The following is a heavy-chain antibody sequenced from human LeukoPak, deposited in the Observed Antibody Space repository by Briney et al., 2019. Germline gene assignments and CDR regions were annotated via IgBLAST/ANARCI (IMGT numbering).Heavy chain of an antibody. CDR1: GGSISSYY. CDR3: ARVTYYYDSCGYHPYYFDY. V-gene: IGHV4-59*01. D-gene: IGHD3-22*01. Sequence: SETLSLTCTVSGGSISSYYWSWIRQPPGKGLEWIGYNYYSGSTNYNPSLKSRVTISVDTSKNQFSLKLSSVTAADTAVYYCARVTYYYDSCGYHPYYFDYWGQGTLVTVSS. J-gene: IGHJ4*02. CDR2: NYYSGST.